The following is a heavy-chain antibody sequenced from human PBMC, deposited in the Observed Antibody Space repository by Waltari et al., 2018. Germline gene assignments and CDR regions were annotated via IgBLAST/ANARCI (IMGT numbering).Heavy chain of an antibody. Sequence: EVQLLESGGGLVQPGGSLRLSCAASGFTFSSYAMSWGRQAPGKGLEWVSAISGSGGSTYYADSVKGRFTISRDNSKNTLYLQMNSLRAEDTAVYYCAKRRRELLETDYWYFDLWGRGTLVTVSS. CDR1: GFTFSSYA. CDR3: AKRRRELLETDYWYFDL. V-gene: IGHV3-23*01. D-gene: IGHD1-26*01. CDR2: ISGSGGST. J-gene: IGHJ2*01.